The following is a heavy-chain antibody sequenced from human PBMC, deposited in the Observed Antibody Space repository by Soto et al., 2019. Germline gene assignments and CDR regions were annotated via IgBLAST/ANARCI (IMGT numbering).Heavy chain of an antibody. V-gene: IGHV1-18*01. CDR2: ITTDKGKT. Sequence: QVQLVQSGPEVKKPGASVKVSCKTSGYTFTSYGISWVRQAPGQGLEWMGWITTDKGKTTYAQKFQGRVTMTTDTSTSTGYMELRSLSSDDTAVYYCATRSPAFDYWGQGPLVTVSS. J-gene: IGHJ4*02. CDR3: ATRSPAFDY. CDR1: GYTFTSYG.